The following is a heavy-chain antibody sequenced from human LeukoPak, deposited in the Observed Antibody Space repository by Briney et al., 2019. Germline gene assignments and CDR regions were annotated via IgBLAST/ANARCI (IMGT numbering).Heavy chain of an antibody. CDR1: GGSISSYY. J-gene: IGHJ4*02. CDR2: IYYSGST. Sequence: SETLSLTCTVSGGSISSYYWSWIRQPPGKGLEWIGYIYYSGSTYYNPSLKSRVTISVDTPKNQFSLKLSSVTAADTAVYYCARASPVGATDYFDYWGQGTLVTVSS. CDR3: ARASPVGATDYFDY. D-gene: IGHD1-26*01. V-gene: IGHV4-59*12.